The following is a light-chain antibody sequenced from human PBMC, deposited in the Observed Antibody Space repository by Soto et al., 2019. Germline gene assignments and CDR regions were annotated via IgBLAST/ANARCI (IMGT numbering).Light chain of an antibody. CDR2: WAS. V-gene: IGKV4-1*01. Sequence: DIVMTQSPDSLAVSLGERATINCKSSQNILYSPNNKNYLAWYQQKPGQPPKLLTYWASTRQSGVPDRFSGSGSETDFTLTLSSVQSEDVAVYYCLQYHNSYTFGQGTKLEI. CDR1: QNILYSPNNKNY. CDR3: LQYHNSYT. J-gene: IGKJ2*01.